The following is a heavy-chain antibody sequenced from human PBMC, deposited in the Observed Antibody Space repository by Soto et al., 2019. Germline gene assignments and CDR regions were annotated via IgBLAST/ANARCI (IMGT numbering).Heavy chain of an antibody. D-gene: IGHD3-22*01. CDR3: ARGTYDSSGYYYGNYYYGMDV. CDR2: IGTAGDP. V-gene: IGHV3-13*05. CDR1: GSTFSSYD. J-gene: IGHJ6*02. Sequence: XVSLRLSFAASGSTFSSYDMHWVRQATGKGLEWVSAIGTAGDPYYPGSVKGRFTISRENAKNSSYLQMNSLRAGDTAVYYCARGTYDSSGYYYGNYYYGMDVWGQGTTVTVSS.